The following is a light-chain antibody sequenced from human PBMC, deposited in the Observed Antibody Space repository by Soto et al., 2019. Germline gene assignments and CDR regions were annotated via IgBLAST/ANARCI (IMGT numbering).Light chain of an antibody. CDR1: QSVSSSY. V-gene: IGKV3-20*01. Sequence: EIVLTQSPGPLSLSPGERATLSCRASQSVSSSYLDWYQQKPGKAPRILIYGASSRATGIPDRCSGSGSGTDFTLTISRLEPEDFAVYYCQQYGSSPYTFGQGTKLEIK. CDR3: QQYGSSPYT. J-gene: IGKJ2*01. CDR2: GAS.